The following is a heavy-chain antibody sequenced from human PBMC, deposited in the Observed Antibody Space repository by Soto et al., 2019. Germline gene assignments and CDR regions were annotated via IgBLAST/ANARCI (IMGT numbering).Heavy chain of an antibody. V-gene: IGHV5-10-1*01. J-gene: IGHJ3*02. Sequence: PGESLKISCKGSGYSFTSYWISWVRQMPGKGLEWMGRIDPSDSYTNYSPSFQGHVTISADKSISTAYLQWSSLKASDTAMYYCARFGVYCSSASCYKRGRAFAIWGPATIVTV. CDR3: ARFGVYCSSASCYKRGRAFAI. CDR2: IDPSDSYT. CDR1: GYSFTSYW. D-gene: IGHD2-2*02.